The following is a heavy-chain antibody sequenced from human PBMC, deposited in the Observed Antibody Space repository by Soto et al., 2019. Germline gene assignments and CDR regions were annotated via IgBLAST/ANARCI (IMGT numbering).Heavy chain of an antibody. D-gene: IGHD5-18*01. Sequence: GGSLRLSCAASGFTFSDYYMSWIRQAPGKGLEWVSYISSSSSYTNYADSVKGRFTISRDNAKNSLYLQMNSLRAEDTAVYYCARYKDTAMVTYYYYGMDVWGQGTTVTVSS. V-gene: IGHV3-11*06. CDR2: ISSSSSYT. J-gene: IGHJ6*02. CDR1: GFTFSDYY. CDR3: ARYKDTAMVTYYYYGMDV.